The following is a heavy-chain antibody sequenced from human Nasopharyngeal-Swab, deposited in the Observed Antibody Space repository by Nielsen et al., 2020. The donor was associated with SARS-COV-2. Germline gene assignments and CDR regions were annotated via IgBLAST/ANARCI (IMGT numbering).Heavy chain of an antibody. CDR2: ISSSSSYI. J-gene: IGHJ6*03. CDR3: ATMVYYYMDV. Sequence: GESLKISCAASGFTFSSYSMNWVRQAPGKGLEWVSSISSSSSYIYYADSVKGRFTISRDNAKNSLYLQMNSLRAEDTAVYYCATMVYYYMDVWGKGTTVTVSS. CDR1: GFTFSSYS. D-gene: IGHD3-10*01. V-gene: IGHV3-21*01.